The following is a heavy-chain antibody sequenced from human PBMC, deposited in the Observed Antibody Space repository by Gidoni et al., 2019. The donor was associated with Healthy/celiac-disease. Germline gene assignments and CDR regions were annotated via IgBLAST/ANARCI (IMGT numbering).Heavy chain of an antibody. Sequence: QLQLQESGPGLVKPSETLSLTCTVSGGSIRSSSYYWGWIRQPPVKGLEWIGSIYYSGSTYYNPSLKSRVTISVDTSKNQFSLKLSSVTAADTAVYYCARESGSYYLSSFDYWGQGTLVTVSS. D-gene: IGHD1-26*01. CDR1: GGSIRSSSYY. CDR2: IYYSGST. V-gene: IGHV4-39*02. J-gene: IGHJ4*02. CDR3: ARESGSYYLSSFDY.